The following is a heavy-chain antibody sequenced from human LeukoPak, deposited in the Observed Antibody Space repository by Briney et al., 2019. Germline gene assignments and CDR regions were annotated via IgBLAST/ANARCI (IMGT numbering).Heavy chain of an antibody. D-gene: IGHD6-19*01. J-gene: IGHJ4*02. CDR2: IWYDGTNK. CDR1: GFTFSSYG. Sequence: PGGSLSPSCAAPGFTFSSYGMHWVRQAPGKGLKWVAFIWYDGTNKYYADSVKGRFTISRDNSKNTLFLQMNSLRAEDTAVYYCALHPPSSGWSDYFDYWGQGTLVTVSS. V-gene: IGHV3-30*02. CDR3: ALHPPSSGWSDYFDY.